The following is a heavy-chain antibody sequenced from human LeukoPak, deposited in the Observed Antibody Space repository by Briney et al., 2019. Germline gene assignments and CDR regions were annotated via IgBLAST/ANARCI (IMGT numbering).Heavy chain of an antibody. J-gene: IGHJ6*02. CDR3: AKPKGVPPQPNSYGMDV. CDR1: GFTFSSYA. Sequence: GGSLRLSCAASGFTFSSYAMSWVRQAPGKGLEWVSAISGSGGSTDYADSVKGRFTISRDNSKNTLYLQMNSLRAEDTAVYYCAKPKGVPPQPNSYGMDVWGQGTTVIVSS. V-gene: IGHV3-23*01. CDR2: ISGSGGST.